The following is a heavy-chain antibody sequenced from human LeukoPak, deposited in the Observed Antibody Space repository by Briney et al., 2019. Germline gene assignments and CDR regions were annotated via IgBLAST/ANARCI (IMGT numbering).Heavy chain of an antibody. J-gene: IGHJ4*02. V-gene: IGHV3-30*18. Sequence: GGSLRLSCAASGFTFSSYGMHWVRQAPGKGLEWVAFISYDGSNKYYADSVRGRFTISRDNSKNTLYLQMNSLRAEDTAVYYCAKDFNCSSTSCYEGKIDYWGQGALVTVSS. CDR2: ISYDGSNK. CDR1: GFTFSSYG. D-gene: IGHD2-2*01. CDR3: AKDFNCSSTSCYEGKIDY.